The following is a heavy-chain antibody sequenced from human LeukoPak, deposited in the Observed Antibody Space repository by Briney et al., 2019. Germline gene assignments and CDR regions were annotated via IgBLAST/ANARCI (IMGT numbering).Heavy chain of an antibody. V-gene: IGHV1-2*02. CDR3: ARSRELLDFDT. D-gene: IGHD3-10*01. CDR1: GYTFSDYT. Sequence: GASVKVSCKTSGYTFSDYTIHWVRQAPGQGLEWMGWINPSSNAANYAQRFEGRVSLTRDTSISTADMVLTSLTSDGTGVYYCARSRELLDFDTWGQGTLVSVSS. CDR2: INPSSNAA. J-gene: IGHJ4*02.